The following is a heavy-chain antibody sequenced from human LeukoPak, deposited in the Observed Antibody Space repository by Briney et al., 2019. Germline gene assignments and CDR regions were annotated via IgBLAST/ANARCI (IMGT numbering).Heavy chain of an antibody. D-gene: IGHD1-26*01. CDR1: GGSFSGYY. CDR2: IYYSGST. Sequence: SETLSLTCAVYGGSFSGYYWDWIRQPPGKGLEWIGSIYYSGSTSYNPSLKSRVTISVDTSKNQFSLKLSSVTAADTAVYYCARVFRTGAQGFDPWGQGTLVTVSS. V-gene: IGHV4-34*01. J-gene: IGHJ5*02. CDR3: ARVFRTGAQGFDP.